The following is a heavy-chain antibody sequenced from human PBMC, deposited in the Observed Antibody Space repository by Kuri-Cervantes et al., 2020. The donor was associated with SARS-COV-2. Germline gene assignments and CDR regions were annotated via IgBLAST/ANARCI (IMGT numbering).Heavy chain of an antibody. Sequence: ASVKVSCKVSGYTLTELSMHWVRQAPGKGLEWMGGFDPEDGETIYAQKFQGRVTMTKDTSTDTAYMELSSLRSGDTAVYYCATEGYSIIIWAFAHWGQGTKVTVSS. V-gene: IGHV1-24*01. J-gene: IGHJ3*01. D-gene: IGHD3-22*01. CDR1: GYTLTELS. CDR3: ATEGYSIIIWAFAH. CDR2: FDPEDGET.